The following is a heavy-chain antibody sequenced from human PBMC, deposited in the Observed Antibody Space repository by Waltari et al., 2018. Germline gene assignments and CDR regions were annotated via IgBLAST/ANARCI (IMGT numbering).Heavy chain of an antibody. D-gene: IGHD3-10*01. CDR3: AKDGRITRKFDAFDI. CDR1: GFTFSSYW. V-gene: IGHV3-7*03. Sequence: EVQLVESGGGLVQPGGSLRLSCAASGFTFSSYWMSWVRQAPGKGLEWVANIKQDGSEKYYADSVKGRFTISRDNSKNTLYLQMNSLRAEDTAVYYCAKDGRITRKFDAFDIWGQGTMVTVAS. J-gene: IGHJ3*02. CDR2: IKQDGSEK.